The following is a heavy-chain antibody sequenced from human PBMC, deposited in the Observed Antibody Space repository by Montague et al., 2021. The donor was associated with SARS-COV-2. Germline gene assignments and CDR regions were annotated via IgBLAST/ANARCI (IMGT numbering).Heavy chain of an antibody. CDR1: GGSVSSGSYY. V-gene: IGHV4-61*01. CDR2: IYYSGST. D-gene: IGHD3-9*01. CDR3: ARDGVLRYFDWLGDRYGMDV. Sequence: SETLSLTCTVSGGSVSSGSYYWSWIRQPPGKGLEWIGYIYYSGSTNYNPSLKSRVTISVDTSKNQFSLKLSSVTAADTAVYYCARDGVLRYFDWLGDRYGMDVWGQGTTVTAPS. J-gene: IGHJ6*02.